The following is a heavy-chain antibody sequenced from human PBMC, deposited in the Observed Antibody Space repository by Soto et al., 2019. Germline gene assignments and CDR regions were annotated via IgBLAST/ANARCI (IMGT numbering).Heavy chain of an antibody. CDR1: GFTFSIYG. V-gene: IGHV3-30*18. CDR3: AKDLEPEVYYYYGMDV. J-gene: IGHJ6*02. Sequence: GSLRLSCAASGFTFSIYGMHWVRQAPGKGLEWVAVISYDGSNKYYADSVKGRFTISRDNSKNTLYLQMNSLRAEDTAVYYCAKDLEPEVYYYYGMDVWGQGTTVTVSS. CDR2: ISYDGSNK. D-gene: IGHD1-1*01.